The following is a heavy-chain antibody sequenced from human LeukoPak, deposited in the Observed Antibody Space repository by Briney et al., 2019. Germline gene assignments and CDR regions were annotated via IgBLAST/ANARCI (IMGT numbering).Heavy chain of an antibody. CDR1: GYTFTGYY. J-gene: IGHJ4*02. D-gene: IGHD3-22*01. CDR3: ARGRYHDNTGYYYGSDY. CDR2: INPDSGST. Sequence: ASVTVSCKASGYTFTGYYIHWVRQAPGQGLECMGWINPDSGSTNYAPKFQGRVTMTRDTSNTTAYMELSSLRSDDTAVYYCARGRYHDNTGYYYGSDYWGQGTLVTVSS. V-gene: IGHV1-2*02.